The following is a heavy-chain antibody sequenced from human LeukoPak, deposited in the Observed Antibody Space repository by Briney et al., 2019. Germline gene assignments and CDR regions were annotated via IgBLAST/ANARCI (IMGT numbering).Heavy chain of an antibody. J-gene: IGHJ6*02. D-gene: IGHD4-17*01. CDR1: GFTLSGYE. V-gene: IGHV3-48*03. CDR3: ARVRVLAMDV. CDR2: TSASGSTI. Sequence: GGSLRLSCAASGFTLSGYEMNWVRQAPGRGLEWVSYTSASGSTIHYADSVKGRFIISRDNAKKSLYLQMNSLRAEDTAVYHCARVRVLAMDVWGQGTTVIVSS.